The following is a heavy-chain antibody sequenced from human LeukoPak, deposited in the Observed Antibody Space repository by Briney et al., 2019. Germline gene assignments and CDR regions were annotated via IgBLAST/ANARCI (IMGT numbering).Heavy chain of an antibody. V-gene: IGHV3-30*02. CDR3: ATDYGDSPAY. CDR2: IRYDGSNK. CDR1: GFTFSSYG. Sequence: GGSLRLSCAASGFTFSSYGMHWVRQAPGKGLEWVAFIRYDGSNKYYADSVKGRFTISRDNSRNTLFLEMSSLRAEDTAVYYCATDYGDSPAYWGQGTLVTVSS. D-gene: IGHD4-17*01. J-gene: IGHJ4*02.